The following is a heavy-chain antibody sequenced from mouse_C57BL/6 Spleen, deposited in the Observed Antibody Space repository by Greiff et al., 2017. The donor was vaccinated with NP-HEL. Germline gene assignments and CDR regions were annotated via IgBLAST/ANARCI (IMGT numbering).Heavy chain of an antibody. CDR1: GYTFTSYW. D-gene: IGHD1-1*01. CDR3: ARRATTVVATNYYYAMDY. V-gene: IGHV1-64*01. CDR2: IHPNSGST. J-gene: IGHJ4*01. Sequence: QVQLQQPGAELVKPGASVKLSCKASGYTFTSYWMHWVKQRPGQGLEWIGMIHPNSGSTKYNEKFKSKATLTVDKSSSTAYMQLSSLTSEDSAVYYCARRATTVVATNYYYAMDYWGQGTSVTVSS.